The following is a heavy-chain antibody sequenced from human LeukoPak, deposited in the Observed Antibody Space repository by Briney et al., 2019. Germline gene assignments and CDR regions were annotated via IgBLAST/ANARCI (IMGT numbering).Heavy chain of an antibody. CDR3: AISYCSSTSCYAGDAFDI. J-gene: IGHJ3*02. CDR2: IYYSGST. CDR1: GGSFSGYY. V-gene: IGHV4-34*01. Sequence: SETLSLTCAVYGGSFSGYYWSWIRQPPGKGLEWIGSIYYSGSTYYNPSLKSRVTISVDTSKNQFSLKLSSVTAADTAVYYCAISYCSSTSCYAGDAFDIWGQGTMVTVSS. D-gene: IGHD2-2*01.